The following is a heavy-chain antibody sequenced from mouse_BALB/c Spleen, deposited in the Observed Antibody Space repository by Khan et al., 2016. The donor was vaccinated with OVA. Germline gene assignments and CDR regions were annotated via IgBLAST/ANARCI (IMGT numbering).Heavy chain of an antibody. V-gene: IGHV1-7*01. CDR1: GYTFSSYW. CDR3: ARDRIAY. CDR2: INPTSGYT. Sequence: VQLQQSGAEQAKPGASVKMSCKTSGYTFSSYWMHWVKQRPGQGLEWIGYINPTSGYTDYNEKFKDKATLSADKSSSTAYMQLTSLTSEDSAVYYCARDRIAYWGQGTTLTVSS. J-gene: IGHJ2*01.